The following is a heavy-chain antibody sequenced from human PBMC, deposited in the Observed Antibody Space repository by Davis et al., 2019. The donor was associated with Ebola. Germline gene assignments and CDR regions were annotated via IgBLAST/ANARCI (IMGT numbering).Heavy chain of an antibody. J-gene: IGHJ4*02. CDR2: ISANNGLT. D-gene: IGHD3-10*01. CDR1: GYTFINYD. V-gene: IGHV1-18*01. CDR3: ARGGGSTQSGIDY. Sequence: ASVKVSCKTSGYTFINYDINWVRQAPGQGLEWVGWISANNGLTNYVQKLQGRVTMTTDTSTSTAYMELRSLTSDDTAVYYCARGGGSTQSGIDYWGQGTLVTVSS.